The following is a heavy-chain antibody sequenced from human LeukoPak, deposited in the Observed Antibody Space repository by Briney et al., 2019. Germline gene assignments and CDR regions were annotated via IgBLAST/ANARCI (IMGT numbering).Heavy chain of an antibody. CDR3: ATDRAMSTDDY. V-gene: IGHV3-30*04. D-gene: IGHD4-17*01. CDR1: GFTFSSYA. J-gene: IGHJ4*02. Sequence: GGSLRLSCAASGFTFSSYAMHWVRQAPGKGLEWVAVISYDGSNKYYADSVEGRFTISRDNSKNTLYLQMNSLRGEDTAVYYCATDRAMSTDDYWGQGTLVTVSS. CDR2: ISYDGSNK.